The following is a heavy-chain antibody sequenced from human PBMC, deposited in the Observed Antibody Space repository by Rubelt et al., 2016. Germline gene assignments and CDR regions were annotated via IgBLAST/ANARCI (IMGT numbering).Heavy chain of an antibody. CDR3: ARDLEIFGVVNNWFDP. V-gene: IGHV3-48*01. J-gene: IGHJ5*02. CDR1: GFTFSSYG. D-gene: IGHD3-3*01. Sequence: VQLVESGGGVVQPGRSLRLSCAASGFTFSSYGMHWVRQAPGKGLEWVSYISSSSSTIYYADSVKGRFTISRDNAKNSLYLQMNSLRAEDTAVYYCARDLEIFGVVNNWFDPWGQGTLVTVSS. CDR2: ISSSSSTI.